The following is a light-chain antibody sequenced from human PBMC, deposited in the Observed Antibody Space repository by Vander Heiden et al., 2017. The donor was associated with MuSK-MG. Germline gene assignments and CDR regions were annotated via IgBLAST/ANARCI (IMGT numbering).Light chain of an antibody. V-gene: IGLV3-1*01. Sequence: SYELTQPPSVSVSPGQTASITCSGDKLGDKYACWYQQKPGQSPVLVIYQDSKRPSGIPERFSGSNSAKTATLTISGTQAMDDADYYSQAWDSSTGVFGGGTKLTVL. CDR1: KLGDKY. J-gene: IGLJ2*01. CDR3: QAWDSSTGV. CDR2: QDS.